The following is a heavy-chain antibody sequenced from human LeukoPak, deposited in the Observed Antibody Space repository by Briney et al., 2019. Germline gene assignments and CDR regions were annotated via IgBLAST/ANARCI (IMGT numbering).Heavy chain of an antibody. Sequence: GASVKVSCKASGYTFTKYYIHWVRQVPGQGLEWMGLINPGGDNTNYAQNFQGRVTMTRDTSTSTVYMELSSLRSEDTAIYYCARIRDGYNDAYDIWGQGTVVTVPS. J-gene: IGHJ3*02. CDR2: INPGGDNT. CDR1: GYTFTKYY. CDR3: ARIRDGYNDAYDI. D-gene: IGHD5-24*01. V-gene: IGHV1-46*01.